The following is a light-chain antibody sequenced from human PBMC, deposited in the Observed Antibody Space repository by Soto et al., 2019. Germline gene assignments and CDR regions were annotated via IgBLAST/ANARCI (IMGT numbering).Light chain of an antibody. CDR2: AAS. V-gene: IGKV1-27*01. Sequence: DIQMTQSPTSLSASVGDRVTITCRASQGIRNYVAWYQQKPGKAPKLLIYAASTLQSGVPSWFSGSGSGTDFTLSINSLQPEDVATYSCQKYSSGPVFGPGAKGEIK. CDR1: QGIRNY. CDR3: QKYSSGPV. J-gene: IGKJ3*01.